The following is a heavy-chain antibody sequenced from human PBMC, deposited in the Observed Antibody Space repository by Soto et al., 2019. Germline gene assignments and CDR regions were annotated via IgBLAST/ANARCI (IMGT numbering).Heavy chain of an antibody. V-gene: IGHV4-31*10. CDR3: DY. Sequence: SETLCLTCTVSGGSISSGGYYGSWIRQHPGTGLEWIGHISYSGSTYYNTSLKSRVTISVDPVDTATYYCAHLYVWFEDLLGFDYWGQGTLVTVSS. CDR2: ISYSGST. J-gene: IGHJ4*02. D-gene: IGHD3-10*01. CDR1: GGSISSGGYY.